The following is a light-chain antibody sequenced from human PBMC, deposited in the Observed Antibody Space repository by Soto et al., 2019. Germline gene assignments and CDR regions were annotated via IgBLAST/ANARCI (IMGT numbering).Light chain of an antibody. Sequence: EIVLTQAPGTLSLSPGERATLSCRASQSVTGTYLAWHQQKPGRAPRLLIFAASSRATGIPDRFSGSGSGTDFTLTISRLEPEDFAVYYCQQYGSTPWTFGQGTKVEVK. CDR3: QQYGSTPWT. CDR1: QSVTGTY. J-gene: IGKJ1*01. CDR2: AAS. V-gene: IGKV3-20*01.